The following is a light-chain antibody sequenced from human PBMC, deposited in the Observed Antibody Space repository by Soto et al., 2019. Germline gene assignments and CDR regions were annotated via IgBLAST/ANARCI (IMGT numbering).Light chain of an antibody. V-gene: IGKV1-5*01. Sequence: DIQMTQSPSTLSASVGDRVTITCRASQSISSWLAWYQQKPGKAPKLLIYDASSVESGVPSRFSGSGSGTEFTLTISSLQPDDFATYYCQQHNSSWTFGQGTKVEIK. CDR1: QSISSW. CDR2: DAS. CDR3: QQHNSSWT. J-gene: IGKJ1*01.